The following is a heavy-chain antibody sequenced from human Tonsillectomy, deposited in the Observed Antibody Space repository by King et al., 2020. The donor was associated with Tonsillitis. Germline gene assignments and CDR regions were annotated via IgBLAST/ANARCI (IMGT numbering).Heavy chain of an antibody. D-gene: IGHD2-15*01. V-gene: IGHV1-2*02. CDR2: INPYSGDT. J-gene: IGHJ4*02. CDR1: GYSFTGDY. CDR3: ARGRYCSGGSCYSHFDY. Sequence: QLVQSGTEVKKPGASGKVSCKASGYSFTGDYIHWVRQAPLQGLEWMGWINPYSGDTNYAQNFQGGVTMTRDTSISTAYMELTRLTSDDTAVYYCARGRYCSGGSCYSHFDYWGQGTQVTVSS.